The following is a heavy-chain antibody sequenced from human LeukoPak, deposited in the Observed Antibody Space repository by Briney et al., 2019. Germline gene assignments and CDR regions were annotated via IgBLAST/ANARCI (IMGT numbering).Heavy chain of an antibody. D-gene: IGHD6-13*01. Sequence: SETLSLTCAVYGGSFSGYYWSWIRQPPGKGLEWIGEINHSGSTNYNPSLKSRVTISVDTSKNQFSLKLSSVTAADTAVYYCARGGGQLRRVLDYWGQGTLVTVSS. V-gene: IGHV4-34*01. J-gene: IGHJ4*02. CDR3: ARGGGQLRRVLDY. CDR1: GGSFSGYY. CDR2: INHSGST.